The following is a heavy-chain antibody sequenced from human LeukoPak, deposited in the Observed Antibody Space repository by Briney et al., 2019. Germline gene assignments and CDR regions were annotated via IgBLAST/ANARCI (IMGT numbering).Heavy chain of an antibody. J-gene: IGHJ4*02. Sequence: ASVKVSCKASRNTFTGHYIHWVRRAPGQGLEWMGWINPYSGDTNYAQKFQDRVTMTRDMSISTVYMDLSRLRSDDSAVYYCARVGWDLPIDYWGQGTLVTVSS. CDR1: RNTFTGHY. D-gene: IGHD4-23*01. V-gene: IGHV1-2*02. CDR3: ARVGWDLPIDY. CDR2: INPYSGDT.